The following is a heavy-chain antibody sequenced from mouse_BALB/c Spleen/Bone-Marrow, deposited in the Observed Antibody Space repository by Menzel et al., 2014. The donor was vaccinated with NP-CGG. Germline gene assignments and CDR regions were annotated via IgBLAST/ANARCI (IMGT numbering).Heavy chain of an antibody. D-gene: IGHD1-2*01. CDR2: INPYNDYT. CDR1: GRTFTKHH. CDR3: AREDYGAWFAY. V-gene: IGHV1S45*01. Sequence: VQLQQSGAELVRPGASVKISCKAFGRTFTKHHINWVKQRPGQGLDWIGYINPYNDYTSYNQKFKGKATLTVDKSSSTAYMDLSCLTSEDSAVYYCAREDYGAWFAYWGQGTLVTVSA. J-gene: IGHJ3*01.